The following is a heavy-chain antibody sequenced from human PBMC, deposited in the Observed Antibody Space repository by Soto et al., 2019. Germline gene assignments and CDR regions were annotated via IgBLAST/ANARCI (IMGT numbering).Heavy chain of an antibody. D-gene: IGHD1-26*01. Sequence: ASVKVSCKASGYTFTSYAIHWVRQAPGQRLEWMGWINAGNGNTKYSQKFQGRVTITRDTSASTAYMELSSLRSEDTAVYYCAREGWGVGATKVYYYGMDVWGEGTTVTV. CDR3: AREGWGVGATKVYYYGMDV. CDR1: GYTFTSYA. V-gene: IGHV1-3*01. CDR2: INAGNGNT. J-gene: IGHJ6*02.